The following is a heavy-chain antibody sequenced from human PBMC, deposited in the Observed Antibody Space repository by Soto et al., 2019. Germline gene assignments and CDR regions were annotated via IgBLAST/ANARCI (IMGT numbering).Heavy chain of an antibody. Sequence: PSETLSLTCAVSGGSISSGGYSWSWIRQPPGKGLEWIGYIYHSGSTYYNPSLKSRVTISVDRSKNQFSLKLSSVTAADTAVYYCARSGSYYQKLDYWGQGTLVTVSS. D-gene: IGHD1-26*01. V-gene: IGHV4-30-2*01. CDR3: ARSGSYYQKLDY. CDR2: IYHSGST. CDR1: GGSISSGGYS. J-gene: IGHJ4*02.